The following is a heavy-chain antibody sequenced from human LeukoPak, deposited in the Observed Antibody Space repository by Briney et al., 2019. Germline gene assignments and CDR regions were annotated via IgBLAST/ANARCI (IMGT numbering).Heavy chain of an antibody. Sequence: ASVKVSCKASGYTFTSYGISWVRQAPGQGLEWMGWISGYNGNTNYAQKLQGRVTMTTDTSTSTAYMELRSLRSDDTAVYYCARDGEGIAVAGTVRYFDLWGRGTLVTVPS. J-gene: IGHJ2*01. CDR3: ARDGEGIAVAGTVRYFDL. V-gene: IGHV1-18*01. CDR1: GYTFTSYG. CDR2: ISGYNGNT. D-gene: IGHD6-19*01.